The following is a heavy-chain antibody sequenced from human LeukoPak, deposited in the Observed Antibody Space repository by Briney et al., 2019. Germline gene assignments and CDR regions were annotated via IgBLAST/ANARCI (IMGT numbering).Heavy chain of an antibody. V-gene: IGHV4-61*02. D-gene: IGHD2/OR15-2a*01. CDR1: GGSIDSGDDY. Sequence: SETLSLTCTVSGGSIDSGDDYWSWLRQPAGKGLEFIGRIYRTGSTTSNPSLQDRLTISIDTPKNQFSLQLTSVTAADTAIYYCARGFYAPPVGYYYMDLWGRGTTVTVSS. CDR3: ARGFYAPPVGYYYMDL. CDR2: IYRTGST. J-gene: IGHJ6*03.